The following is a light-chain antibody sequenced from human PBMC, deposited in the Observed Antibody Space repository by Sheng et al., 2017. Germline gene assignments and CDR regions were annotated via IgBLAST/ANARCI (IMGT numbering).Light chain of an antibody. Sequence: IQLTQSPASLSASVGDRVTITCRASQDIGSFLAWYQQKPGKAPKLLLYAASRLESGVPSRFSGSGSGTDYTLTISSLQPEDFATYYCQQYYSTRLTFGGGTKVEIK. CDR2: AAS. CDR3: QQYYSTRLT. V-gene: IGKV1-NL1*01. CDR1: QDIGSF. J-gene: IGKJ4*01.